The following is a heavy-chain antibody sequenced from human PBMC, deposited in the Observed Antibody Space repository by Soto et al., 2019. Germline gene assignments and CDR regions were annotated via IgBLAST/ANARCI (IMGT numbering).Heavy chain of an antibody. D-gene: IGHD2-2*01. CDR3: ARGNALYDY. CDR1: GLSFSDYY. J-gene: IGHJ4*02. V-gene: IGHV3-11*01. Sequence: PGGSLRLSCAASGLSFSDYYMSWIRQAPGKGLEWVSYIRSTDNTRYYADSVKGRFTISRDNAENSLYLQMNSLRAEDTAVYYCARGNALYDYWGQGTLVTVSS. CDR2: IRSTDNTR.